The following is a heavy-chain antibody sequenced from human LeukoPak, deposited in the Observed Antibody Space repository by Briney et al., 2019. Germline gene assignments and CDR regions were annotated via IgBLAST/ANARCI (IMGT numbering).Heavy chain of an antibody. CDR3: VRDQGDRTGSL. CDR1: GFNLGDFW. D-gene: IGHD2-15*01. V-gene: IGHV3-7*01. J-gene: IGHJ4*02. CDR2: MNQDGRQT. Sequence: GGSLRLSCVASGFNLGDFWVNWLRQAPGEGLEWVANMNQDGRQTNYLDSVKGRFTISRDNARNSAYLQMDSLRDEDTSLYYCVRDQGDRTGSLWGQGTLVTVST.